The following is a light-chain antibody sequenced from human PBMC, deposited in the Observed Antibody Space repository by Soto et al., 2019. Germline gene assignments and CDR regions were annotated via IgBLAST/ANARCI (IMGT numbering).Light chain of an antibody. CDR2: DAS. V-gene: IGKV1-9*01. CDR1: QDIRNY. Sequence: IQLTQSPSSLSASVGDRVTVTCRASQDIRNYLAWYQQKPGKAPKLLICDASTLYSGVPSRFSGSGSGTDFTLTISGLQLEDFGAYYCQQLRSYPSTFGGGTKVEI. J-gene: IGKJ4*01. CDR3: QQLRSYPST.